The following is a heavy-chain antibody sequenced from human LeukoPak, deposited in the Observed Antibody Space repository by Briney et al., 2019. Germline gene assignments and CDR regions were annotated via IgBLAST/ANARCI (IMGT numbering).Heavy chain of an antibody. CDR3: ATITSMRVVLIS. Sequence: SRGSLRLSCAASGFTFSSFDMTWVRQAPGKGLEWVSTISASATNTYYADSVKGRFTISRDNSKNTLYLQMNSLRADDTAVYYCATITSMRVVLISWGQGTLVTVSS. J-gene: IGHJ1*01. CDR1: GFTFSSFD. D-gene: IGHD3-22*01. CDR2: ISASATNT. V-gene: IGHV3-23*01.